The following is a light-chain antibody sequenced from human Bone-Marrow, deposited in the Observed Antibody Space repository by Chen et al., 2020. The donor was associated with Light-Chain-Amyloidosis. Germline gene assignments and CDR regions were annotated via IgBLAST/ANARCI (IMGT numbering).Light chain of an antibody. J-gene: IGLJ1*01. CDR1: ISDVGGDNH. Sequence: QSALTQPASVSGSPGQSLPFSCAGTISDVGGDNHVSWYQQHPDKAPKLMIYEVTNRPSWVPDRFSGSKSDNTASLTISGLQTEDEADYFCSSYTITNTLVFGSGTRVTVL. CDR3: SSYTITNTLV. V-gene: IGLV2-14*01. CDR2: EVT.